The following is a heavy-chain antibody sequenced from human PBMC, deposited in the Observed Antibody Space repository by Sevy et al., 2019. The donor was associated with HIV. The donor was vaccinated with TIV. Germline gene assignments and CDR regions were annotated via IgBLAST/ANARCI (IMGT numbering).Heavy chain of an antibody. CDR1: GGSFSGYY. Sequence: SETLSLTCAVYGGSFSGYYWNWIRQSPGNRLEWIGEINHSGSTHYNPSLKSRVTISVDTSKNQFSLRLNSVTAADTAVYYCARAPPVVVVPGAPSWFDPWGQGTLVTVSS. CDR3: ARAPPVVVVPGAPSWFDP. V-gene: IGHV4-34*01. CDR2: INHSGST. J-gene: IGHJ5*02. D-gene: IGHD2-2*01.